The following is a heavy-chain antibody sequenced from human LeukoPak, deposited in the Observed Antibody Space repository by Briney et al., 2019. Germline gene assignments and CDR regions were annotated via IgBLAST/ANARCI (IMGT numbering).Heavy chain of an antibody. D-gene: IGHD6-13*01. CDR2: ISWNGGST. V-gene: IGHV3-20*04. Sequence: GGSLRLSCAASGFTFDDYGMSWVRQVPGKGLEWVSGISWNGGSTGYVDSVKGRFTISRDNAKNSLYLQMNSLRAEDTALYYCARRYSSTWYYFDYWGQGTRVTVSS. J-gene: IGHJ4*02. CDR1: GFTFDDYG. CDR3: ARRYSSTWYYFDY.